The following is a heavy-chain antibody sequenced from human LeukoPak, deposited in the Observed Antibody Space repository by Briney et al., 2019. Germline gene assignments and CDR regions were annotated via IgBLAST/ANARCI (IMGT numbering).Heavy chain of an antibody. CDR2: ISGSGGST. V-gene: IGHV3-23*01. CDR3: AKQGYSSSWNHFDY. Sequence: PGGSLRLFCAASGFTFASYAMSWVRQAPGKGLEWVSAISGSGGSTYYADSVKGRFTTSRHNSKNTLYLQMNSLRAEDTAVYYCAKQGYSSSWNHFDYWGQGTLVTVSS. CDR1: GFTFASYA. J-gene: IGHJ4*02. D-gene: IGHD6-13*01.